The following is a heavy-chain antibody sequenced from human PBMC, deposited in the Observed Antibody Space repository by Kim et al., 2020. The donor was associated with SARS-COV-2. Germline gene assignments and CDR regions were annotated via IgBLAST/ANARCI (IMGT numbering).Heavy chain of an antibody. Sequence: GGSLRLSCAASGFTVSSNYMSWVRQAPGKGLEWVSVIYSGGSTYYADSVKGRFTISRDNSKNTLYLQMNSLRAEDTAVYYCAREPTVEYSSSWYYFDYWGQGTLVTVSS. CDR3: AREPTVEYSSSWYYFDY. V-gene: IGHV3-53*01. J-gene: IGHJ4*02. CDR1: GFTVSSNY. CDR2: IYSGGST. D-gene: IGHD6-13*01.